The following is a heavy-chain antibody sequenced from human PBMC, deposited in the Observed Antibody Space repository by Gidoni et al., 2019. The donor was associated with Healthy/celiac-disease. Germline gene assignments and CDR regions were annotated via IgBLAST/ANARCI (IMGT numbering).Heavy chain of an antibody. CDR1: GGSFSGYY. J-gene: IGHJ4*02. CDR2: INHSGST. V-gene: IGHV4-34*01. D-gene: IGHD3-3*01. Sequence: KPSETLSLTCAVYGGSFSGYYWSWIRQPPGKGLEWIGEINHSGSTNYNPSLKSRVTISVDTSKNQFSLKLSSVTAADTAVYYCARLDYDFWSGYGAGYWGQGTLVTVSS. CDR3: ARLDYDFWSGYGAGY.